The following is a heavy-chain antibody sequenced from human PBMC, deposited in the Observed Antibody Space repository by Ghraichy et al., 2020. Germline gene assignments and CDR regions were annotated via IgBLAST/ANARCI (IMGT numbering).Heavy chain of an antibody. CDR3: ARVYTADILTGYYLFNWFDP. CDR1: GGSISSSNW. CDR2: IYHSGST. D-gene: IGHD3-9*01. Sequence: ESLNISCAVSGGSISSSNWWSWVRQPPGKGLEWIGEIYHSGSTNYNPSLKSRVTISVDKSKNQFSLKLSSVTAADTAVYYCARVYTADILTGYYLFNWFDPWGQGTLVTVSS. J-gene: IGHJ5*02. V-gene: IGHV4-4*02.